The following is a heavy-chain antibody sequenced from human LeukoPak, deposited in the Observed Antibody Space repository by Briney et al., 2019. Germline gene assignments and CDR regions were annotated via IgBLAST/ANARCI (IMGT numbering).Heavy chain of an antibody. J-gene: IGHJ4*02. Sequence: TGGSLRLSCAASGFTFSSYSMNWVRQAPGKGLEWVSYISSSSSTIYYADSVKGRFTISRDNAKNSLYLQMNSLRAEDTAVYYCARDGGWLQFDYWGQGTLVTVSS. CDR3: ARDGGWLQFDY. CDR2: ISSSSSTI. CDR1: GFTFSSYS. V-gene: IGHV3-48*01. D-gene: IGHD5-24*01.